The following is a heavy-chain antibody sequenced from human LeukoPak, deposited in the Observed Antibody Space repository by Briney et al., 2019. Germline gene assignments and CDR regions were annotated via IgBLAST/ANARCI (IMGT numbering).Heavy chain of an antibody. J-gene: IGHJ4*02. Sequence: SSETLSLTCTVSGGVISGYYWNWIRQPPGKGLEWIGHIHYSGSTNYNPSLRSRVTILVDTSKNQFSLELTSVTAADTAVYYCARLGFCSGGRCLNDYWGQGTLVTVSS. CDR1: GGVISGYY. V-gene: IGHV4-59*12. CDR2: IHYSGST. D-gene: IGHD2-15*01. CDR3: ARLGFCSGGRCLNDY.